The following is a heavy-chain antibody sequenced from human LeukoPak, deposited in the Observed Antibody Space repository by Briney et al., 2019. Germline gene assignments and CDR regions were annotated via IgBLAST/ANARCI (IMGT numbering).Heavy chain of an antibody. CDR3: ARSYDFWSGPPFDP. V-gene: IGHV1-2*02. CDR1: GYTFTGHY. D-gene: IGHD3-3*01. CDR2: INPNSGGT. J-gene: IGHJ5*02. Sequence: GASAKVSSKASGYTFTGHYMHWVRQAPGQGLEWMGWINPNSGGTKYAQKFQGRVTLTRDTSISTAYMELSRLRCDDTAVYYCARSYDFWSGPPFDPWGQGTLVTVSS.